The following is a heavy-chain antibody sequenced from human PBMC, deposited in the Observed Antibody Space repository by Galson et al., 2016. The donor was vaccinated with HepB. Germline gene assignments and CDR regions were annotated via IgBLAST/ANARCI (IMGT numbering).Heavy chain of an antibody. CDR2: IYNGGIT. V-gene: IGHV3-53*05. CDR3: ARGGYYDVLTGKGLWLDY. CDR1: GFTVSSNY. D-gene: IGHD3-9*01. J-gene: IGHJ4*02. Sequence: SLRLSCAASGFTVSSNYLNWVRQAPGKGLEWVSVIYNGGITNYAPSLQGRVTMTTDTSTTTAYLDLKSLTSDDTAVYYCARGGYYDVLTGKGLWLDYWGQGTLVTVSS.